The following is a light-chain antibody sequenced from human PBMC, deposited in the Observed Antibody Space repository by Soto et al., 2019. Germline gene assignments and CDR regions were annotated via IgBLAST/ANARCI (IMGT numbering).Light chain of an antibody. Sequence: DIQMTQSPSTLSASVGDRVTITCRASQSISSWLAWYQQKPGKAPKLLIYDASSLESGVPSRFSGSGSGTEFTLTISRLQLDDFATYYCQQYNRYSTQLTFGQGTNVEIK. CDR3: QQYNRYSTQLT. J-gene: IGKJ1*01. V-gene: IGKV1-5*01. CDR2: DAS. CDR1: QSISSW.